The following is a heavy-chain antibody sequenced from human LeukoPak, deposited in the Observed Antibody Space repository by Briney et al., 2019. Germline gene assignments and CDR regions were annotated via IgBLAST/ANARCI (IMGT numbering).Heavy chain of an antibody. CDR3: AIDYGDQPFDP. CDR2: ISSSSSYI. V-gene: IGHV3-21*01. CDR1: GFTFSSYS. Sequence: GGSLRLSCAASGFTFSSYSMNWVRQAPGKGLEWVSSISSSSSYIYYADSVKGRFTISRDNAKNSLYLQMNSLRAEDTAVYYCAIDYGDQPFDPWGQGTLVTVSS. J-gene: IGHJ5*02. D-gene: IGHD4-17*01.